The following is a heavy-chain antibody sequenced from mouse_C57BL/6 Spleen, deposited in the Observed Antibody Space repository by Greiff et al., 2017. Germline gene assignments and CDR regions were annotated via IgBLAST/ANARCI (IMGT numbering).Heavy chain of an antibody. CDR1: GYAFSSSW. D-gene: IGHD4-1*01. Sequence: QVQLQQSGPELVKPGASVKISCKASGYAFSSSWMTWVKQRPGKGLEWIGRLYPGDGDTNYNGKFKGKATLTADKSSSTAYMQLSSLTSEDSAVDFCARSWDEGFDYFDYWGKGTTLTVSS. J-gene: IGHJ2*01. CDR2: LYPGDGDT. CDR3: ARSWDEGFDYFDY. V-gene: IGHV1-82*01.